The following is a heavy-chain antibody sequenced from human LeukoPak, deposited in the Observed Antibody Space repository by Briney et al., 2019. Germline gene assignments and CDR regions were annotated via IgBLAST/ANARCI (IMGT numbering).Heavy chain of an antibody. CDR2: IYPGDSDT. D-gene: IGHD2-15*01. V-gene: IGHV5-51*01. Sequence: GESLKISCKGSGYSFTSYWIGWVRQMPGKGPEWMGIIYPGDSDTRYSPSFQGQVTISADKSISTAYLQWSSLKASDTAMYFCARVGRYCSGANCYYFDYWGQGTRVTVSS. CDR1: GYSFTSYW. J-gene: IGHJ4*02. CDR3: ARVGRYCSGANCYYFDY.